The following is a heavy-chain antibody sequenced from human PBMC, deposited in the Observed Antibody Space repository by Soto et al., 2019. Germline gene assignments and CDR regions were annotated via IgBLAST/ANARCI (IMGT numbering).Heavy chain of an antibody. CDR1: GGSISSGGYS. Sequence: SETLSLTCAVSGGSISSGGYSWSWIRQPPGKGLEWIGCIYHSGSTYYNPSLKSRVTISVDTSKNQFSLKLSSVTAADTAVYYCARQNPAQGYYYGMDVWGQGTTVTVS. CDR3: ARQNPAQGYYYGMDV. J-gene: IGHJ6*02. V-gene: IGHV4-30-2*03. CDR2: IYHSGST.